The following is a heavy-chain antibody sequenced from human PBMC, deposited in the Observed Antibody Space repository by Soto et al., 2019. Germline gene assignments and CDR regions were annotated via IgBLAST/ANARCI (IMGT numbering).Heavy chain of an antibody. Sequence: GASVKVSCKASGYSFTSYGSSWVRQAPGQGLEWMGWISAYNGNTNYAQKLQGRVTMTTDTSTSTAYMELRRLRSDDPAVHYCARDKRWRARFPYLNFDYWGQGTRVTVSS. D-gene: IGHD4-17*01. J-gene: IGHJ4*02. V-gene: IGHV1-18*01. CDR2: ISAYNGNT. CDR3: ARDKRWRARFPYLNFDY. CDR1: GYSFTSYG.